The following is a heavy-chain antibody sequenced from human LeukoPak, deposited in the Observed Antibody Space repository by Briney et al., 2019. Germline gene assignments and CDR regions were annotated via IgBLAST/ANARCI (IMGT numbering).Heavy chain of an antibody. CDR3: ARHGSGWYYFDY. J-gene: IGHJ4*02. CDR1: GGSISSSSYY. Sequence: SETLSLTCTVSGGSISSSSYYWGWIRQPPGKGLEWIGSIYYSGSTYYNPSLKSRVTISVDTPKNQFSLKLSSVTAADTAVYYCARHGSGWYYFDYWGQGTLVTVSS. CDR2: IYYSGST. V-gene: IGHV4-39*01. D-gene: IGHD3-10*01.